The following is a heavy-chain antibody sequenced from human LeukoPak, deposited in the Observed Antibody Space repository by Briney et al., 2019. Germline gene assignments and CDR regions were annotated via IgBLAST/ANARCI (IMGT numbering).Heavy chain of an antibody. V-gene: IGHV1-2*02. J-gene: IGHJ5*02. CDR2: INPNSGAT. D-gene: IGHD3-10*01. CDR3: ARVAPTMAPNWFDP. Sequence: ASVKVSCKASAYTFTGFYMHWLRQAPGQGLEWMGWINPNSGATNYAQRFQGRVTMTRDTSIRTAYMELSRLRSDDTAVYYCARVAPTMAPNWFDPWGQGTLVTVSS. CDR1: AYTFTGFY.